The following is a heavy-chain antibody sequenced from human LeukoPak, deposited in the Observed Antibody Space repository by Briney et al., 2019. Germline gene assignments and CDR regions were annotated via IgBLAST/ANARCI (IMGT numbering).Heavy chain of an antibody. V-gene: IGHV1-18*01. CDR3: ARTHLWLSGDAFDI. J-gene: IGHJ3*02. CDR1: VCTVIRYV. CDR2: ISTYNGNT. Sequence: VTVSCKTSVCTVIRYVIPGVGQAAPREVDGMGWISTYNGNTNYAQNFKGRVTMTTDTSTSKAYMELRSLRSDDTAVYYCARTHLWLSGDAFDIWGQGTMVTVSS. D-gene: IGHD5-18*01.